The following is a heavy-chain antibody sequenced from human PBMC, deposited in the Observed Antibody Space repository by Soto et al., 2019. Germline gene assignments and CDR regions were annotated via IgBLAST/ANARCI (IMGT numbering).Heavy chain of an antibody. CDR2: ISYDGSNK. Sequence: GGPLRLSCAASGFTFSSYAMHWVRQAPGKGLEWVAVISYDGSNKYYADSVKGRFTISRDDSKNTLYLQMNSLRAEDTAVYYCAMLGYCSSTSCYHFDYWGQGTLVTVSS. CDR1: GFTFSSYA. V-gene: IGHV3-30-3*01. CDR3: AMLGYCSSTSCYHFDY. D-gene: IGHD2-2*01. J-gene: IGHJ4*02.